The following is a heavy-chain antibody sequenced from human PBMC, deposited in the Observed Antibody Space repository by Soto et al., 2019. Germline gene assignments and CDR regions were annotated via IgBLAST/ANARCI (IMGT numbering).Heavy chain of an antibody. D-gene: IGHD3-22*01. J-gene: IGHJ4*02. CDR2: ISYDGSNK. CDR1: GFTFSSYG. V-gene: IGHV3-30*03. CDR3: LFGTAGQSDYYDRSGQIN. Sequence: PGGSLRLSCAASGFTFSSYGMHWVRQAPGKGLEWVAVISYDGSNKYYADSVKGRFTISRDNSKNTLYLQMNSLRAEDTAVYYCLFGTAGQSDYYDRSGQINWGQGTLVTVS.